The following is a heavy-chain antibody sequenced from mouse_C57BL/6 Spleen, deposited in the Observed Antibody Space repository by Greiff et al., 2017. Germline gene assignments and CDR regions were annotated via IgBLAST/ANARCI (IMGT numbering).Heavy chain of an antibody. CDR3: ARTGGVYYAMDY. Sequence: LVESGAELARPGASVKLSCKASGYTFTSYGISWVKQRPGQGLEWIGEIYPRSGNTYYNEKFKGKATLTADKSSSTAYMELRSLTSEDSAVYFCARTGGVYYAMDYWGQGTSVTVSS. CDR2: IYPRSGNT. V-gene: IGHV1-81*01. CDR1: GYTFTSYG. J-gene: IGHJ4*01.